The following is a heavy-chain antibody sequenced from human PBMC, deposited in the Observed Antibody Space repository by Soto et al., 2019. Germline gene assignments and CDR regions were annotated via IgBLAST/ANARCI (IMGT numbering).Heavy chain of an antibody. V-gene: IGHV4-59*01. CDR3: ARVWELLGNWFDP. J-gene: IGHJ5*02. D-gene: IGHD1-26*01. CDR2: VSYSGAT. CDR1: GGSIGRYY. Sequence: SETLSLTCSVSGGSIGRYYWSWVRQAPGKGLEWIAYVSYSGATRYNPSLESRVTISVDTSKNQFSLRLNSVTAADTAVYYCARVWELLGNWFDPWGQGTLVTVSS.